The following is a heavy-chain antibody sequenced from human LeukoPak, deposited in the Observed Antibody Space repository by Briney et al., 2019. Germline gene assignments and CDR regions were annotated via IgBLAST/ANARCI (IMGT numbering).Heavy chain of an antibody. V-gene: IGHV4-4*02. CDR3: ARDGQGGCSGSSCYPYNWFDP. CDR1: GGSISSSNW. Sequence: SETLSLTCAVSGGSISSSNWWSWVRQPPGKGLEWIGEIYHSGSTNYNPSLKSRVTISVDKSKNQFSLKLSSVTAADTAVYYCARDGQGGCSGSSCYPYNWFDPWGQGTLVTVSS. J-gene: IGHJ5*02. CDR2: IYHSGST. D-gene: IGHD2-15*01.